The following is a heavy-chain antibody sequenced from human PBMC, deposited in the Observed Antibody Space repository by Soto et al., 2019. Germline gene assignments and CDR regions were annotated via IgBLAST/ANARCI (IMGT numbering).Heavy chain of an antibody. CDR2: ITADGRTI. D-gene: IGHD1-1*01. V-gene: IGHV3-74*01. J-gene: IGHJ4*02. CDR3: ATAGNYRFDN. CDR1: AFSFSTSW. Sequence: GGSMRLSGAASAFSFSTSWMHWVRHAPGEGLVWGSRITADGRTIHDADPVKGRFTISRDNAKNTLYLQMNILRVDDTAMYFCATAGNYRFDNWGLGTLVTVSS.